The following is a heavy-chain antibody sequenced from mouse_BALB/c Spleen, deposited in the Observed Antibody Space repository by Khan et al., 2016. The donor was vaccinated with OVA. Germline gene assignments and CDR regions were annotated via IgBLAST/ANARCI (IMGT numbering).Heavy chain of an antibody. J-gene: IGHJ1*01. CDR3: MRYGNYWYVDV. D-gene: IGHD2-1*01. CDR1: GFTFSGFW. Sequence: EVQLLETGGGLVQPGGSRGLSCEGSGFTFSGFWMSWVRQTPGKTLEWIGDINSDGSAINYAPSIKDRFTIFRDNDKSTLYLQMSNVRSEDTATYFCMRYGNYWYVDVWGAGTTVTGAS. CDR2: INSDGSAI. V-gene: IGHV11-2*02.